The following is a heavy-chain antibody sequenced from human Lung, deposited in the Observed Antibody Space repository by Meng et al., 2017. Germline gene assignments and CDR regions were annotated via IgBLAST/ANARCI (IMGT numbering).Heavy chain of an antibody. CDR1: GGSFSDYY. CDR2: INHSGST. J-gene: IGHJ4*02. Sequence: QGHLQQWGAGLFEPSETLSLTCVVSGGSFSDYYWSWIRQPPGKGLEWIGEINHSGSTNYNPSLESRATISVDTSQNNLSLKLSSVTAADSAVYYCARGPTTMAHDFDYWGQGTLVTVSS. D-gene: IGHD4-11*01. CDR3: ARGPTTMAHDFDY. V-gene: IGHV4-34*01.